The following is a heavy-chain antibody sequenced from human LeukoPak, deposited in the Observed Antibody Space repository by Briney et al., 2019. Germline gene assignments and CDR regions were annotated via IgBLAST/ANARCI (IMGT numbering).Heavy chain of an antibody. CDR3: ARESRRATVDY. J-gene: IGHJ4*02. CDR2: IKQDGSEK. D-gene: IGHD1-26*01. V-gene: IGHV3-7*01. CDR1: GFTFSSYW. Sequence: GGSLRLSCAASGFTFSSYWMSWVRQAPGKGLEWVANIKQDGSEKYYVDSVKGRFTISRDNAKNSLYLQMNSLRAEDAAVYYCARESRRATVDYWGQGTLVTVSS.